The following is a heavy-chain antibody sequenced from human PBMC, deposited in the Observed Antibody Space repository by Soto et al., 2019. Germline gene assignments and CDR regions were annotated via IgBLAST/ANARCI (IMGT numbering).Heavy chain of an antibody. D-gene: IGHD3-3*01. V-gene: IGHV1-2*02. J-gene: IGHJ6*02. Sequence: ASVKVSCKASGYTFTGYYMHWVRQAPGQGLEWMGWINPNSGGTNYAQKFQGRVTMTRDTSISTAYMELSRLRSDDTAVYYCARGDFWSGYNFYYYYYGMDVWGQGTTVTVS. CDR3: ARGDFWSGYNFYYYYYGMDV. CDR1: GYTFTGYY. CDR2: INPNSGGT.